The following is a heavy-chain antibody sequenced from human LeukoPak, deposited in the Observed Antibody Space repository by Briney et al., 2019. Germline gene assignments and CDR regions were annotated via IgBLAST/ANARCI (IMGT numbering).Heavy chain of an antibody. CDR3: ARFSGRN. Sequence: QSGGSLRLSCAASGFTFSSYGMHWVRQAPGKGLEWVANIKQDGSAKYYVDSVKGRFTISRDNAKNSLYLQMGSLRAEDTAVYYCARFSGRNWGQGTLVTVSS. D-gene: IGHD2-15*01. V-gene: IGHV3-7*01. CDR2: IKQDGSAK. CDR1: GFTFSSYG. J-gene: IGHJ4*02.